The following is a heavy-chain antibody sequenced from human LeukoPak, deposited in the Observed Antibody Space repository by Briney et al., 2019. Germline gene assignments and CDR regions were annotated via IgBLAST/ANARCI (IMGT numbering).Heavy chain of an antibody. CDR2: ISWNSGSI. CDR3: AKGPTYYYDSTTEYYFDY. Sequence: GGSLRLSCAASGFTFSGSAMHWVRQAPGKGLEWVSGISWNSGSIGYADSVKGRFTISRDNAKNSLYLQMNSLRAEDTALYYCAKGPTYYYDSTTEYYFDYWGQGTLVTVSS. J-gene: IGHJ4*02. D-gene: IGHD3-22*01. V-gene: IGHV3-9*01. CDR1: GFTFSGSA.